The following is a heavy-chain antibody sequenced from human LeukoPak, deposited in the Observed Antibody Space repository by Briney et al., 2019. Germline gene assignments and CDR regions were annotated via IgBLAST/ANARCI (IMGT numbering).Heavy chain of an antibody. D-gene: IGHD2-15*01. J-gene: IGHJ4*02. V-gene: IGHV4-59*08. Sequence: SETLSLTCTVSGGSISSYYWNWIRQPPGKGLEWIGYIYYSGSPTYNPSLKSRVTISVDTSKNQFSLKLTSVTAADTAVYYCARSGYCSGGTCYATGLFDYWGQGTLVTVSS. CDR2: IYYSGSP. CDR1: GGSISSYY. CDR3: ARSGYCSGGTCYATGLFDY.